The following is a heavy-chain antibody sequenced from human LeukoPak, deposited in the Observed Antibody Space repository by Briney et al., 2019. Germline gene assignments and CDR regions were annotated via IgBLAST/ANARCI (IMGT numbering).Heavy chain of an antibody. D-gene: IGHD3-10*01. V-gene: IGHV4-34*01. CDR1: GGSFSGYY. CDR3: ARPFRPYGSGMYDY. J-gene: IGHJ4*02. Sequence: SETLSLTCAVYGGSFSGYYWSWIRQPPGKGLEWIGSIYHSGSTYYNPSLKSRVTISVDTSKNQFSLKLSSVTAADTAVYYCARPFRPYGSGMYDYWGQGTLVTVSS. CDR2: IYHSGST.